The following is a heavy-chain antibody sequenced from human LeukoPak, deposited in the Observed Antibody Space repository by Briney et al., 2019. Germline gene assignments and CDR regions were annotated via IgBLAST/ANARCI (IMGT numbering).Heavy chain of an antibody. V-gene: IGHV3-15*01. Sequence: PGGSLRLSCAASGFTFSNAWMSWVRQAPGKVLEWDGRIQSKTDGATTDYAAPVKGRFTISRDDSKNTLYLQMNSLKTEDTAVYYCTTDPPIVVVPAAIGPKDDWFDPWGQGTLVTVSS. D-gene: IGHD2-2*02. CDR3: TTDPPIVVVPAAIGPKDDWFDP. CDR1: GFTFSNAW. J-gene: IGHJ5*02. CDR2: IQSKTDGATT.